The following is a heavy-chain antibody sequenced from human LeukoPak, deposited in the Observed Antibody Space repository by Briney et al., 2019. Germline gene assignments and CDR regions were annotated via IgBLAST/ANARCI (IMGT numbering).Heavy chain of an antibody. J-gene: IGHJ4*02. V-gene: IGHV3-23*01. D-gene: IGHD5-18*01. CDR3: AKTYTYGWNYFDY. Sequence: PGGSLRLSCAASGFTFSSYAMSWVRQAPGKGLEWVSSISGIGGSTYYADSVKGRFTISRDNSKSTLYLQMNSLRAEDTAVYSCAKTYTYGWNYFDYWGQGTLVTVSS. CDR1: GFTFSSYA. CDR2: ISGIGGST.